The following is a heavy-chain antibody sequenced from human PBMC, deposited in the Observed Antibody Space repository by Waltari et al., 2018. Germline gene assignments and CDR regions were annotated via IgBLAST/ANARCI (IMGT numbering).Heavy chain of an antibody. CDR2: IIPIFGTA. V-gene: IGHV1-69*08. CDR3: ARGSRYSSGRSRNLGAFDI. D-gene: IGHD6-19*01. J-gene: IGHJ3*02. CDR1: GGTFSSYA. Sequence: QVQLVQSGAEVKKPGSSVKVSCKASGGTFSSYAISWVRQAPGKGLEWMGRIIPIFGTANYAQKFQGRVTITADKSTSTAYMELSSLRSEDTAVYYCARGSRYSSGRSRNLGAFDIWGQGTMVTVSS.